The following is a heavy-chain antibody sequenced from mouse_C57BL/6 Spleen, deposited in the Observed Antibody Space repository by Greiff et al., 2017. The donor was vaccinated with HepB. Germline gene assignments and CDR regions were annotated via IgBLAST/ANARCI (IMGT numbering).Heavy chain of an antibody. J-gene: IGHJ3*01. D-gene: IGHD2-4*01. CDR3: ARANYDYDGFAY. V-gene: IGHV3-6*01. Sequence: EVKLMESGPGLVKPSQSLSLTCSVTGYSITSGYYWNWIRQFPGNKLEWMGYISYDGSNNYNPSLKNRISITRDTSKNQFFLKLNSVTTEDTATYYCARANYDYDGFAYRGQGTLVTVSA. CDR1: GYSITSGYY. CDR2: ISYDGSN.